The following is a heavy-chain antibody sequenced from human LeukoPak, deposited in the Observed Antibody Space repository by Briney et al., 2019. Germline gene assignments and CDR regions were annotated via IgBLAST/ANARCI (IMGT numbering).Heavy chain of an antibody. D-gene: IGHD6-13*01. V-gene: IGHV3-23*01. CDR1: GFTFSSYA. J-gene: IGHJ4*02. Sequence: GGSLRLSCAASGFTFSSYAMSCVRQAPGKGLEWVSAISGSGGSTYYADSVKGRFTISRDTSKNTLYLQMNSLRAEDTAVYYCAKDQRDGYSSRSLFDYWGQGTLVTVSS. CDR2: ISGSGGST. CDR3: AKDQRDGYSSRSLFDY.